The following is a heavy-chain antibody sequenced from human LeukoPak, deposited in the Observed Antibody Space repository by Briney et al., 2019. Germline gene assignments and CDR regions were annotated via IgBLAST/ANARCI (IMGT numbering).Heavy chain of an antibody. J-gene: IGHJ4*02. CDR3: ARNPSYYDFWSSSLAYFDY. CDR2: IKQDGSEK. V-gene: IGHV3-7*01. D-gene: IGHD3-3*01. Sequence: GGSLRLSCAASGFTFSNYWMSWVRQAPGKGLEWVANIKQDGSEKYYVDSVKGRFTISRDNAKNSLCLQVNSLRAEDTAVYYCARNPSYYDFWSSSLAYFDYWGQGTLVTVSS. CDR1: GFTFSNYW.